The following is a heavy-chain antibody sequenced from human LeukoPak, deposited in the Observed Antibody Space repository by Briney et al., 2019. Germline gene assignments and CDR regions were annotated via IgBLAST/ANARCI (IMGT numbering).Heavy chain of an antibody. V-gene: IGHV4-59*12. J-gene: IGHJ4*02. CDR1: GGSISSYY. D-gene: IGHD6-6*01. CDR3: ARPSIAARSFDY. Sequence: SETLSLTCTVSGGSISSYYWSWIRQPPGKGLEWIGYMYYTGSTSYNPSLKSRVTISVDTSKSQFSLKLSSVTAADTAVYYCARPSIAARSFDYWGQGTLVTVSS. CDR2: MYYTGST.